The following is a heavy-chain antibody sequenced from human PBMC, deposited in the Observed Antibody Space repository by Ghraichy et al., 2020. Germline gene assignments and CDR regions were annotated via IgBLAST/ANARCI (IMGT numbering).Heavy chain of an antibody. Sequence: GGSLRLSCAASGFTFNTYAISWVRQAPGKGPEWVSGISASGGTIHYADSVKGRFTISRDNSKSTLYLQMSSLRGDDTAIYYCAMCPGSSSGRGDAFDMRGQGTVVTVSS. V-gene: IGHV3-23*01. CDR3: AMCPGSSSGRGDAFDM. D-gene: IGHD6-19*01. CDR1: GFTFNTYA. CDR2: ISASGGTI. J-gene: IGHJ3*02.